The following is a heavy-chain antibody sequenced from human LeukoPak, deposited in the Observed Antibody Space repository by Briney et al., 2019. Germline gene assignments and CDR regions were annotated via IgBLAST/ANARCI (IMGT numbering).Heavy chain of an antibody. CDR2: ISAYNGNT. Sequence: ASVKVSCKASGYTFTSYGISWVRQAPGQGLEWMGWISAYNGNTNYAQKFQGRVTMTTDTSTSTAYMELRSLRSDDTAVYYCAREWIAAAGTENFDYWGQGTLVTVSS. V-gene: IGHV1-18*01. J-gene: IGHJ4*02. CDR1: GYTFTSYG. CDR3: AREWIAAAGTENFDY. D-gene: IGHD6-13*01.